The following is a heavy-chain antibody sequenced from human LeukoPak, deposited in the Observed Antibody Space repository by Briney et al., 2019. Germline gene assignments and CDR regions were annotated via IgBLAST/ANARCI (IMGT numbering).Heavy chain of an antibody. CDR1: GRSISSYY. Sequence: PSETLSLTCTVSGRSISSYYWSWIRQPPGKGLEWIGYIYDSGSTNYNPSLKSRVTISVDTSKNQFSLKLNSVTAADTAVYYCAREVDGDYGAEYFQHWGQGTLVTVSS. V-gene: IGHV4-59*12. CDR2: IYDSGST. D-gene: IGHD4-17*01. CDR3: AREVDGDYGAEYFQH. J-gene: IGHJ1*01.